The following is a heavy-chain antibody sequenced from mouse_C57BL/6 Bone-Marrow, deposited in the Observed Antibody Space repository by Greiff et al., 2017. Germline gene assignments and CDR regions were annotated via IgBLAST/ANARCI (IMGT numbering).Heavy chain of an antibody. CDR3: AREGITKYRYGGNDFDY. CDR2: IPPNSGST. D-gene: IGHD2-14*01. J-gene: IGHJ2*01. Sequence: QVQLQQPGAELVKPGASVKLSCKASGYTFTSYWMHWVKQRPGQGLEWIGMIPPNSGSTNYNAKFKSKATLTVDKSSSTAYMQLSSLTSEDSAVYDCAREGITKYRYGGNDFDYWGQGTTLTVSS. CDR1: GYTFTSYW. V-gene: IGHV1-64*01.